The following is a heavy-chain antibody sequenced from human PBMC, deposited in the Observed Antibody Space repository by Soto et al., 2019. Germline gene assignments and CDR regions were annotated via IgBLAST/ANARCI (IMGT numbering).Heavy chain of an antibody. V-gene: IGHV3-48*01. D-gene: IGHD6-13*01. Sequence: VQLVESGGALVQPGGSLRLSCAASGYSFDAYIMNWVRQAPGTGLEWVSSINPRGLTKFYAYSVRGRFTISRADASSSLFLQINNLRAEDTAVYYCATWYGNHYFGSDIWGQGTTVTVSS. J-gene: IGHJ6*02. CDR1: GYSFDAYI. CDR3: ATWYGNHYFGSDI. CDR2: INPRGLTK.